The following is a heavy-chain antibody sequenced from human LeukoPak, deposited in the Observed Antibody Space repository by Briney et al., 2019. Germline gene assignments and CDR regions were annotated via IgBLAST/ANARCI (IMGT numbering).Heavy chain of an antibody. V-gene: IGHV3-30*18. CDR3: AKDRRDGYNTAAFDI. CDR2: VPYDGSNK. Sequence: GGSLRHSCVASEFTFSSYGMNWVRKAPGKGMEWAAIVPYDGSNKNYAESVKGRFTISRENSKNTVYLEMNSLRGEDTAVYYCAKDRRDGYNTAAFDIWGQGTMVTVST. CDR1: EFTFSSYG. D-gene: IGHD5-24*01. J-gene: IGHJ3*02.